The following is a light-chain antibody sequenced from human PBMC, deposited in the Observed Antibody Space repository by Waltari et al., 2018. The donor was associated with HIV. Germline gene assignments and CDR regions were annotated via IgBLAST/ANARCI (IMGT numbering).Light chain of an antibody. CDR3: QQYKAYPPT. Sequence: DIQKTQAPSPLSAFVGDRGTITCRASQHISNYLAWFQQKPGEAPNSLIYTASTLHSGVPSKFRGSGSETYFTLTISSLQSEDSATYYCQQYKAYPPTFGQGTRLEIK. CDR2: TAS. J-gene: IGKJ5*01. CDR1: QHISNY. V-gene: IGKV1-16*02.